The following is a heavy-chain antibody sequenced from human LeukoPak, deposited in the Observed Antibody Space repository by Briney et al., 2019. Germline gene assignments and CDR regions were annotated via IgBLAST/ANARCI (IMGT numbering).Heavy chain of an antibody. CDR2: IRSKGNNYAT. Sequence: GGSLRLSCAASGFTFSGSAMHWVRQASGKGLEWVGRIRSKGNNYATAYAASVKGRFTISRDDSKNTAYLQMNSLKTEDTAVYYCAKRYSGSGSNFNPLENWGQGTLVTVSS. CDR3: AKRYSGSGSNFNPLEN. CDR1: GFTFSGSA. J-gene: IGHJ4*02. V-gene: IGHV3-73*01. D-gene: IGHD3-10*01.